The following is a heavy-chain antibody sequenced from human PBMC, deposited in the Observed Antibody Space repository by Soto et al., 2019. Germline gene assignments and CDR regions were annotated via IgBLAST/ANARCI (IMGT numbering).Heavy chain of an antibody. CDR2: MNPNTGNT. J-gene: IGHJ5*01. CDR3: ARGSSSGYSACDS. Sequence: QVQLVQSGAEVKKPGASVKVSCKTSGYTFTRYDINWVRQATGQAPEWMGWMNPNTGNTGYAPKFQGRVTRTRNASISTAYMELSSLRSEDTAVYFCARGSSSGYSACDSWGQGTRVTVSS. CDR1: GYTFTRYD. V-gene: IGHV1-8*01. D-gene: IGHD3-22*01.